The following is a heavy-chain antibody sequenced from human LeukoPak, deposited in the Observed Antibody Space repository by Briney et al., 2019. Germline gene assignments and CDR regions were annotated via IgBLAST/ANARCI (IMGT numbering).Heavy chain of an antibody. CDR2: IIPIFGTA. J-gene: IGHJ1*01. V-gene: IGHV1-69*13. CDR3: ARGQVAPRGYYDSSGYSGEYFQH. Sequence: SVKVSCKASGYTFTGYYMHWVRQAPGQGLDWMGGIIPIFGTADYAQKFQGRVTITADESTSTAYMELSSLRSEDTAVYYCARGQVAPRGYYDSSGYSGEYFQHWGQGTLVTVSS. D-gene: IGHD3-22*01. CDR1: GYTFTGYY.